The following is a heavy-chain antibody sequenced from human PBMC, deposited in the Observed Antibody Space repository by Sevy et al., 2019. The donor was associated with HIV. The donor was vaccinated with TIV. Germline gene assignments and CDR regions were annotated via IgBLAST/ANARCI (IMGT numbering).Heavy chain of an antibody. CDR1: GLTFSSHW. J-gene: IGHJ1*01. CDR2: INQRGSEK. D-gene: IGHD2-2*01. CDR3: AAILPAGVPAEYFQD. Sequence: GGSLRLSCAASGLTFSSHWMTWIRQAPGKGLEWVANINQRGSEKYYVDSVRGRFTISRDNAKNSLYLQMNNLRAEDTAVYFCAAILPAGVPAEYFQDWGQGTLVTVSS. V-gene: IGHV3-7*01.